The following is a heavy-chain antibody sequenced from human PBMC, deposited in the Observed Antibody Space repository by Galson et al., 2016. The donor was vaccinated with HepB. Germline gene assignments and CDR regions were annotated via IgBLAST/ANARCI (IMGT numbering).Heavy chain of an antibody. CDR2: ISTYNGDT. CDR1: GYTFTSYG. V-gene: IGHV1-18*01. CDR3: ASGAVFEY. J-gene: IGHJ4*02. D-gene: IGHD3-16*01. Sequence: SVKVSCKASGYTFTSYGISWVRQAPGQGLEWMGWISTYNGDTYYIQNLQGRVTMTTDTSTNTAYMELRSLKSDDTAVYYCASGAVFEYWGQGTLVTVSS.